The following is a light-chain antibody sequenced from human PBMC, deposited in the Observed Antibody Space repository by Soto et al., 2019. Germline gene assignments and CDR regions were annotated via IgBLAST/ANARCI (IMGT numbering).Light chain of an antibody. J-gene: IGKJ5*01. CDR2: GAS. CDR1: QSVSSSY. V-gene: IGKV3-20*01. CDR3: QQYGSSPT. Sequence: PGERATLSCRASQSVSSSYLAWXEQXPGXXPXXLIYGASSRATGIPDRFSGSGSGTDFTLTISRLEPEDFAVYYCQQYGSSPTFGQGKRLEIK.